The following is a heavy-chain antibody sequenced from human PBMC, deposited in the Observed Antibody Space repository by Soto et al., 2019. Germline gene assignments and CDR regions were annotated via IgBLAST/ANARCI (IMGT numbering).Heavy chain of an antibody. CDR2: ISSSSSYL. Sequence: GGSLRLSCAASGFTFSSYSMNWVRQAPGKGLEWVSSISSSSSYLYYADSVKGRFTISRDNAKNSLYLQMNRLRAEDTAVYYCARGVGLKGVGSYFDYWGQGTLVTVSS. V-gene: IGHV3-21*01. CDR1: GFTFSSYS. J-gene: IGHJ4*02. CDR3: ARGVGLKGVGSYFDY. D-gene: IGHD1-26*01.